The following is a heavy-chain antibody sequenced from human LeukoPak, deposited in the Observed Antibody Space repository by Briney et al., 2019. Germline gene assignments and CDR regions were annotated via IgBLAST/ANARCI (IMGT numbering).Heavy chain of an antibody. J-gene: IGHJ4*02. V-gene: IGHV3-30*03. CDR1: GFTFSSYG. CDR2: ISYDGSNE. CDR3: ARARNNYDSSGYSALDY. Sequence: GGSLRLSCAASGFTFSSYGMHWVRQAPGKGLEWVAVISYDGSNEYYADSVKGRFTISRDNSKNTLYLQMNGLRAEDTAVYYCARARNNYDSSGYSALDYWGQGTLVTVSS. D-gene: IGHD3-22*01.